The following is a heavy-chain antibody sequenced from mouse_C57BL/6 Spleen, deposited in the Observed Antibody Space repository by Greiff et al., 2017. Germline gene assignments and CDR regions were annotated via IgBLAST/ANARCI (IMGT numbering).Heavy chain of an antibody. CDR1: GYAFSSYW. CDR2: IYPGDGDT. D-gene: IGHD1-1*01. CDR3: ARFTTVVATDWYFDV. Sequence: QVQLQQPGAELVKPGASVKISCKASGYAFSSYWMNWVKQRPGKGLEWIGQIYPGDGDTNYNGKFKGKATLTADKSSSTAYMQLSSLTSEDSAVYFCARFTTVVATDWYFDVWGTGTTVTVSS. V-gene: IGHV1-80*01. J-gene: IGHJ1*03.